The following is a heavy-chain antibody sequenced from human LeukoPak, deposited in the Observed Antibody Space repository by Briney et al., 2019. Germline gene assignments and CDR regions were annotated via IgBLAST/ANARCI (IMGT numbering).Heavy chain of an antibody. CDR2: IDPSDSYT. Sequence: HGASLRISCKGSGYSFTSYWISWVRQLPGKGLEWMGRIDPSDSYTNYSPSFQGHVTISADKSISTAYLQWSSLKASDTAMYYCARGGAVERYCSSTSCYWVDAFDIWGQGTMVTASS. CDR3: ARGGAVERYCSSTSCYWVDAFDI. D-gene: IGHD2-2*01. J-gene: IGHJ3*02. V-gene: IGHV5-10-1*01. CDR1: GYSFTSYW.